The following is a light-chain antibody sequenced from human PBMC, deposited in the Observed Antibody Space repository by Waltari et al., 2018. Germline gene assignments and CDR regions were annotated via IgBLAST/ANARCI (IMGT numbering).Light chain of an antibody. CDR3: QQYDSLPT. CDR1: QEISSNY. CDR2: GVS. V-gene: IGKV3-20*01. J-gene: IGKJ2*01. Sequence: SLSPGERATLSCRASQEISSNYLAWYQHRAGQAPRLLIYGVSTRATGIPDRISGSGSGTDYTLTISRLEPEDFAVYYCQQYDSLPTFGQGTKLEIK.